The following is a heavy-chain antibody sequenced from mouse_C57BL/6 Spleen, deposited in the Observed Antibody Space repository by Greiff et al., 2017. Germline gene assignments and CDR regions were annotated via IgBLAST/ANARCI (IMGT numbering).Heavy chain of an antibody. CDR1: GYSITRGYY. D-gene: IGHD1-1*01. CDR2: ISYDGRN. V-gene: IGHV3-6*01. J-gene: IGHJ4*01. CDR3: ARGWYSSYYAMDY. Sequence: ESGPGLVKPSQSLSLTCSVTGYSITRGYYWNWIRQFPGNKLEWMGYISYDGRNNYNPPLKNRISITRDTSKNQFFLKLNSLTTEYTATYYCARGWYSSYYAMDYWGQGTSVTVSS.